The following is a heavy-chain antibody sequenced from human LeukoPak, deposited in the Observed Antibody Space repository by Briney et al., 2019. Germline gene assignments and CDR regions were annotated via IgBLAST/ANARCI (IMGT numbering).Heavy chain of an antibody. V-gene: IGHV4-39*07. CDR2: IYYSGST. CDR3: ARDGLSDRIVVVPAASDAFDI. CDR1: GGSISSSSYY. Sequence: PSETLSLTCTVSGGSISSSSYYWGWIRQPPGKGLEWIGSIYYSGSTYYNPSLKSRVTISVDTSKNQFSLKLSSVTAADTAVYYCARDGLSDRIVVVPAASDAFDIWGQGTMVTVSS. D-gene: IGHD2-2*01. J-gene: IGHJ3*02.